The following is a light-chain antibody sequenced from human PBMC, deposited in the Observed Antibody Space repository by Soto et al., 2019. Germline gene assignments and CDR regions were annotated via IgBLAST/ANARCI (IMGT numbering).Light chain of an antibody. J-gene: IGLJ2*01. CDR3: YSYTASSSLV. V-gene: IGLV2-14*01. CDR2: EVT. Sequence: QSALTQPASVSGSPGQSITITCTGTSNDVGGYNSVSWYQQHPGKAPKLIIYEVTNRPSRISNRFSGSKSGNTASLTISGLQAEDEDDYYCYSYTASSSLVFGGGTKLTVL. CDR1: SNDVGGYNS.